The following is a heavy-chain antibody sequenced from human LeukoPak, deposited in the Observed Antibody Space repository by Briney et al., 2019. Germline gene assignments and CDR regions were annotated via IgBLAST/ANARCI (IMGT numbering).Heavy chain of an antibody. CDR1: GYTFTSYG. V-gene: IGHV1-18*01. CDR2: ISAYNGNT. CDR3: ARHPPPTYYYDSSGYYYFDY. D-gene: IGHD3-22*01. J-gene: IGHJ4*02. Sequence: ASVKVSCKASGYTFTSYGISWVRQAPGQGLEWMGWISAYNGNTNYAQKLQGRVTMTTDTSTSTAYMELRSLRSDDTAVYYCARHPPPTYYYDSSGYYYFDYWGQGTLVTASS.